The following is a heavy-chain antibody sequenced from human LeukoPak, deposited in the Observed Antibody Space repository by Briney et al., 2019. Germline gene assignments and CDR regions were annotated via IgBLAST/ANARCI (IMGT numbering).Heavy chain of an antibody. CDR1: GYTLTELS. Sequence: VASVKVSCKVSGYTLTELSMHWVRQAPGQGLEWMGRIIPILGIANYAQKFQGRVTITADKSTSTAYMELSSLRSEDTAVYYCASGNPHGYCSGGSCSVDYWGQGTLVTVSS. V-gene: IGHV1-69*02. CDR3: ASGNPHGYCSGGSCSVDY. J-gene: IGHJ4*02. CDR2: IIPILGIA. D-gene: IGHD2-15*01.